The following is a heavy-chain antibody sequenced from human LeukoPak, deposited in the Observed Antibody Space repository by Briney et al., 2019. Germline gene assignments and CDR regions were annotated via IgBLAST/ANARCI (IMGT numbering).Heavy chain of an antibody. Sequence: SETLSLTCTVSGGSISTYYWSWIRQPPGKGLEWIAYIYYSGRTNYNPSLKSRVTISVDTSKNQFSLNLSSVTAADTAVYYCARTYDSSGYHYQYYFDYWGQGTLVTVSS. CDR2: IYYSGRT. CDR3: ARTYDSSGYHYQYYFDY. CDR1: GGSISTYY. D-gene: IGHD3-22*01. J-gene: IGHJ4*02. V-gene: IGHV4-59*08.